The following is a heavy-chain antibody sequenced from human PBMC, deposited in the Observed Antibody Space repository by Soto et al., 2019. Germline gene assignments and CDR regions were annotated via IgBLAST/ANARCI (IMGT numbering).Heavy chain of an antibody. CDR1: GGTFSSYA. Sequence: SVKVSCKASGGTFSSYAISWVRQAPGQGLEWMGGIIPIFGTANYAQKFQGRVTITADESTSTAYMELSSLRSEDTAVYYCASTPLAALRFDYWGQGTLVTVSS. CDR2: IIPIFGTA. V-gene: IGHV1-69*13. CDR3: ASTPLAALRFDY. J-gene: IGHJ4*02. D-gene: IGHD6-6*01.